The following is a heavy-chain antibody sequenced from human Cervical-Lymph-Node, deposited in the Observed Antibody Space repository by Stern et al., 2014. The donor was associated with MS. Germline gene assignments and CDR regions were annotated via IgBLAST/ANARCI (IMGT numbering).Heavy chain of an antibody. V-gene: IGHV3-53*01. D-gene: IGHD1-1*01. CDR2: ITNVGTT. Sequence: EVQLVQSGGGVLQPGGSLRLSCTASGFTVRRDYMTWVRQAPGTGMEWVCIITNVGTTFYTDSVKGRFTISRDDSKNTVYLLMTSLRAEDTAMYYCARDTSSPERSDWWGQGTLVTVSS. J-gene: IGHJ4*02. CDR3: ARDTSSPERSDW. CDR1: GFTVRRDY.